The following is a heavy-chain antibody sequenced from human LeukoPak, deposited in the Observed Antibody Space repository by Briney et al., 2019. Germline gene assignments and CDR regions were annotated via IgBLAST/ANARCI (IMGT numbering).Heavy chain of an antibody. V-gene: IGHV3-23*01. CDR1: GFTFSNYA. CDR3: AKDPLGYSSSWYYAY. Sequence: GGSLRLSCAGSGFTFSNYAMSWVRQAPGKGLEWVSAIGGGGGNTYYADSVKGRFTISRDNSRNTLYLQMNSLRAEDTAVYYCAKDPLGYSSSWYYAYWGQGTLVTVSS. J-gene: IGHJ4*02. CDR2: IGGGGGNT. D-gene: IGHD6-13*01.